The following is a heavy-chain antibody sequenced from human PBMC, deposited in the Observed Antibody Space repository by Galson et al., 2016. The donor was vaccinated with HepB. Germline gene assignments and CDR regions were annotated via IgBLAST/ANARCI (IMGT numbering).Heavy chain of an antibody. CDR1: GGSISTYY. Sequence: SETLSLTCTVSGGSISTYYWNWIRQPPGKGLEWIGCIHYSGDTKSDPSLKSRVTMSLDTSKNQFSLQLSSVTAADTAIYYCARDGYNCGSDCWDQGTLVTVSS. D-gene: IGHD5-24*01. CDR3: ARDGYNCGSDC. CDR2: IHYSGDT. J-gene: IGHJ4*02. V-gene: IGHV4-59*01.